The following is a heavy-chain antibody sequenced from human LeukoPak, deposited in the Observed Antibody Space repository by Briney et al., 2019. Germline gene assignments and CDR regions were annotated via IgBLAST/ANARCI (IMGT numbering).Heavy chain of an antibody. CDR1: GGSINSNDYY. CDR3: ARAAPHIDY. Sequence: SETLSLSCTVSGGSINSNDYYWGWIRQPPGKGLGWIGSIYYTGSTYYNPSLKSRVTISVDTSKNQFSLQLTSVTAADTAVYYCARAAPHIDYWGQGTLVTVSS. V-gene: IGHV4-39*01. CDR2: IYYTGST. J-gene: IGHJ4*02.